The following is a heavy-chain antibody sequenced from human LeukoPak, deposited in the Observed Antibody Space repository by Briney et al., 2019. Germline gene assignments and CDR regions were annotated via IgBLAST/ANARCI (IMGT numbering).Heavy chain of an antibody. J-gene: IGHJ5*02. CDR1: GYTFTSYG. Sequence: ASAKVSCKASGYTFTSYGISWVRQAPGQGLEWMGWISAYNGNTNYAQKLQGRVTMTTDTSTSTAYMELNSLRSDDTAVYYCAREGAAAEEVNWFDPWGQGTLVTVSS. CDR2: ISAYNGNT. V-gene: IGHV1-18*01. D-gene: IGHD6-25*01. CDR3: AREGAAAEEVNWFDP.